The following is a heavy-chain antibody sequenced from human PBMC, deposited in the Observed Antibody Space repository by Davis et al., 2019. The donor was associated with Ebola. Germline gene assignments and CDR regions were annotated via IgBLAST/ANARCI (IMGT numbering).Heavy chain of an antibody. J-gene: IGHJ6*02. V-gene: IGHV3-30*04. D-gene: IGHD3-16*02. Sequence: GESLKISCAASGFTFSSYAMHWVRQAPGKGLEWVAVISYDGSNKYYADSVKGRFTISRDNSKNTLYLQMNSLRAEDTAVYYCATVSYYYYGMDVWGQGTTVTVSS. CDR3: ATVSYYYYGMDV. CDR2: ISYDGSNK. CDR1: GFTFSSYA.